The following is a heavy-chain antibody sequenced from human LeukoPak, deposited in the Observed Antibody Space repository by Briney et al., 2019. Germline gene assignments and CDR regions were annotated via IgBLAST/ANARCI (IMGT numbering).Heavy chain of an antibody. CDR1: GNSISSGYY. D-gene: IGHD6-19*01. J-gene: IGHJ4*02. V-gene: IGHV4-38-2*01. CDR2: IFHSGTT. CDR3: ANQYSSGWFYFDY. Sequence: SETLSHTCAVSGNSISSGYYWGWIRQSPGKGVEWIGSIFHSGTTYYNPSLKSRVTISVDTSKNQFSLKLSSVTAADTAVYYCANQYSSGWFYFDYWGQGTLVTVSS.